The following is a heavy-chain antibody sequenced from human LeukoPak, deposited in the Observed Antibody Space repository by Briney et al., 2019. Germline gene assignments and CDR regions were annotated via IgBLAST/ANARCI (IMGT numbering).Heavy chain of an antibody. CDR2: IYYSGST. Sequence: SETLSLTCTVSGGSVSSGSYYWSWIRQPPGKGLEWIGYIYYSGSTNYNPSLKSRVTISVDTSKNQFSLKLGSVTAADTAVYYCASGEVAAGPAPLDYWGQGTLVTVSS. CDR1: GGSVSSGSYY. D-gene: IGHD6-13*01. V-gene: IGHV4-61*01. J-gene: IGHJ4*02. CDR3: ASGEVAAGPAPLDY.